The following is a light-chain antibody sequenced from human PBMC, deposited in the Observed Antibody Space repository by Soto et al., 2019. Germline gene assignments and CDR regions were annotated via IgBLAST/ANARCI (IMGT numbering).Light chain of an antibody. Sequence: EIVMTQSPATLSVSPGERAILSCRASQTVASNVAWYQQKPGRAPRLLSHGASTRATGVSARFSGSGSGTEFTLTISSLQSEDFAVYYCQQYHNWPPQYTFGQGTKLQIK. CDR2: GAS. CDR3: QQYHNWPPQYT. V-gene: IGKV3-15*01. J-gene: IGKJ2*01. CDR1: QTVASN.